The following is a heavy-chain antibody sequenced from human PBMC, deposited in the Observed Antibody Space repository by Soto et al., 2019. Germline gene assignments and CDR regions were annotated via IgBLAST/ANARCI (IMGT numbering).Heavy chain of an antibody. V-gene: IGHV4-59*01. CDR2: VYYSGSP. CDR3: ARDIRHLGYCSGPSCSVAFDF. Sequence: QVKLQESGPGLVKPSETLSLRCTVSGGSMRTYYWSWVRQPPGKGLEWIGNVYYSGSPTYSPSLRSRLTMSVDLSKNQFSLNLTSMTAADTAVYYCARDIRHLGYCSGPSCSVAFDFWGQGKMVTVSS. CDR1: GGSMRTYY. J-gene: IGHJ3*01. D-gene: IGHD2-15*01.